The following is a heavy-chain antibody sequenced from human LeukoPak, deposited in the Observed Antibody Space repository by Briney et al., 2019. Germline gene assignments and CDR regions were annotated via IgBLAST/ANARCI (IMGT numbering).Heavy chain of an antibody. CDR2: ISGSGDST. CDR3: AKSTWSGYYTAEYFQH. CDR1: GFTFSSYA. V-gene: IGHV3-23*01. J-gene: IGHJ1*01. D-gene: IGHD3-3*01. Sequence: PGGSLRLSCAASGFTFSSYAMSWVRQAPGKGLEWVPAISGSGDSTYYADSVKGRFTISRDNSKNTLYLQMNSLRAEDTAVYYCAKSTWSGYYTAEYFQHWGQGTLVTVSS.